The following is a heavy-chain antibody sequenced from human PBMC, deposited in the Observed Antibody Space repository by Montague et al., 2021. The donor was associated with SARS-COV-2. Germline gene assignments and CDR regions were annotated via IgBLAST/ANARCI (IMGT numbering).Heavy chain of an antibody. CDR3: SRGSYGTDAFDI. V-gene: IGHV4-59*01. D-gene: IGHD5-18*01. CDR1: GGSISSYY. Sequence: SETLSLTCTVSGGSISSYYWSWIRQPPGKGLEWIGNIYNSGSTNYNPSLKSRVTITLDTSKNQFSLKLNSVTAADTAVYYCSRGSYGTDAFDIWGQGTMVTVSS. J-gene: IGHJ3*02. CDR2: IYNSGST.